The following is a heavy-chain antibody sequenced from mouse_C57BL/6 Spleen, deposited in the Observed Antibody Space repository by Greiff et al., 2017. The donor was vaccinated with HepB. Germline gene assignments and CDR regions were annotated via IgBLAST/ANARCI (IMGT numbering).Heavy chain of an antibody. J-gene: IGHJ2*01. CDR1: GYTFTSYW. D-gene: IGHD2-1*01. CDR2: IDPSDSET. V-gene: IGHV1-52*01. CDR3: ARTYGNYLDY. Sequence: VQLQQPGAELVRPGSSVKLSCKASGYTFTSYWMHWVKQRPIQGLEWIGNIDPSDSETHYNQKFKDKATLTVDKSSSTAYLQLSSLTSEDSAVYYCARTYGNYLDYWGQGTTLTVSS.